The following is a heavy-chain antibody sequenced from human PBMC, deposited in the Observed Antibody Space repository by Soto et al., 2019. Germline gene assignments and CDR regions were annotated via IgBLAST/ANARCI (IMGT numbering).Heavy chain of an antibody. CDR1: GGSISSYY. CDR2: IYYSGST. D-gene: IGHD3-9*01. V-gene: IGHV4-59*08. Sequence: QVQLQESGPGLVKPSETLSLTCPVSGGSISSYYWSWIRQPPGKGLEWIGYIYYSGSTNYNPSLKSRVTISVDTSKNQFSLKLSSVTAADTAVYYCASYDTLYWGQGTLVTVSS. J-gene: IGHJ4*02. CDR3: ASYDTLY.